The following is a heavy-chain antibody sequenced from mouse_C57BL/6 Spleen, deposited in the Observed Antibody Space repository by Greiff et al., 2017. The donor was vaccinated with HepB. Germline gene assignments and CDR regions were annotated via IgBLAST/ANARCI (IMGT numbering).Heavy chain of an antibody. D-gene: IGHD2-5*01. V-gene: IGHV5-17*01. CDR2: ISSGSSTI. CDR3: ALSNYYAMDY. CDR1: GFTFSDYG. J-gene: IGHJ4*01. Sequence: EVMLVESGGGLVKPGGSLKLSCAASGFTFSDYGMHWVRQAPEKGLEWVAYISSGSSTIYYADTVKGRFTISRDNAKNTLFLQMTSLRSEDTAMYYCALSNYYAMDYWGQGTSVTVSS.